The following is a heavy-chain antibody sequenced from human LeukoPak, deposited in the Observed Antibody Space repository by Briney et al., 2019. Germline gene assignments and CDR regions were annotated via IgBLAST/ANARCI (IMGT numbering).Heavy chain of an antibody. Sequence: GGSLRLSCAASGFTFSNYWMHWVRQAPGKGLVWVSRIKGDGSHTVYADSVKGRFTISRDNAKNTLYLQMKSLRDEDTAVYYCVRDWDHFDFDSWGQGTLVTVSS. CDR1: GFTFSNYW. D-gene: IGHD1-14*01. CDR3: VRDWDHFDFDS. J-gene: IGHJ5*01. V-gene: IGHV3-74*01. CDR2: IKGDGSHT.